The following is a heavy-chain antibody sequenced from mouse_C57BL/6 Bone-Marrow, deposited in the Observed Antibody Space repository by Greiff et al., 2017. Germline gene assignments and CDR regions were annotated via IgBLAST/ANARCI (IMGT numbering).Heavy chain of an antibody. V-gene: IGHV5-6*01. Sequence: EVQLVESGGDLVKPGGSLKLSCAASGFTFSSYGMSWVRQTPDKRLEWVATISSGGSYTYYPDSVKGRFTISRDNAKNTLYLQMSSRKSEDTAMYYCARQGYGPDYWGQGTTLTVSS. CDR2: ISSGGSYT. CDR3: ARQGYGPDY. J-gene: IGHJ2*01. D-gene: IGHD1-2*01. CDR1: GFTFSSYG.